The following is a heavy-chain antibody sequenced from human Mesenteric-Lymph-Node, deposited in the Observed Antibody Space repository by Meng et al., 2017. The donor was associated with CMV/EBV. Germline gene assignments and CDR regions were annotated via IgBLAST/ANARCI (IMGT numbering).Heavy chain of an antibody. V-gene: IGHV1-18*01. D-gene: IGHD3-16*01. CDR2: IFVYNGNT. J-gene: IGHJ3*02. CDR3: ARDVAGGCDAFDI. Sequence: ASVKVSCKASGSTFSNYGISWVRQAPGQGLEWMGCIFVYNGNTNYAQRLQDRVTMTTDTSTGTAYMELRSLRSDDTAVYYCARDVAGGCDAFDIWGQGTTVTVSS. CDR1: GSTFSNYG.